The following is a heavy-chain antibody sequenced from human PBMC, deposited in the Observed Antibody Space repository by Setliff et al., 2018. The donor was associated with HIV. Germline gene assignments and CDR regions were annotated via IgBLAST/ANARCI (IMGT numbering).Heavy chain of an antibody. J-gene: IGHJ4*02. CDR2: IYTSGST. Sequence: PSETLSLTCTVSGGSISSYYWSWIRQPPGKGLEWIGYIYTSGSTNYNPSLKSRVTISVDTSKNQFSLKLSSVTAADTAVYYCARHANYDFWSGYWGYYFDYWGQGTLVTVSS. CDR3: ARHANYDFWSGYWGYYFDY. V-gene: IGHV4-4*09. CDR1: GGSISSYY. D-gene: IGHD3-3*01.